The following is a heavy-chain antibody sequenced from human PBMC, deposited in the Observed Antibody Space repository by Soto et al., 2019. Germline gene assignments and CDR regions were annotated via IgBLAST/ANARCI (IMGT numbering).Heavy chain of an antibody. D-gene: IGHD3-22*01. J-gene: IGHJ4*02. Sequence: SETLSLTCTVSGASINSGGYYWNWIRQHPGKGLEWIGYIYYSGTTYHNPSLKSRVTISVDTSKNQFSLKLNSVTAADTAVYFCARAKLDDHDGGSYYYFDYWGQGTLVTVSS. CDR1: GASINSGGYY. V-gene: IGHV4-31*03. CDR2: IYYSGTT. CDR3: ARAKLDDHDGGSYYYFDY.